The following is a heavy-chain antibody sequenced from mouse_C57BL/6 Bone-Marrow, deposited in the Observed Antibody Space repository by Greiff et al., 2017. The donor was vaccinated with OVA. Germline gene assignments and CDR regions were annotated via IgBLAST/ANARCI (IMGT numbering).Heavy chain of an antibody. CDR1: GFTFSDYG. D-gene: IGHD2-4*01. Sequence: EVQLVESGGGLVKPGGSLKLSCAASGFTFSDYGMHWVRQAPEKGLEWVAYISSGSSTIYYADTVKGRFTISRDNAKNTLFLQMTSLRSEDTAMYYCARLGYDYDVTWFAYWGQGTLVTVSA. CDR2: ISSGSSTI. CDR3: ARLGYDYDVTWFAY. V-gene: IGHV5-17*01. J-gene: IGHJ3*01.